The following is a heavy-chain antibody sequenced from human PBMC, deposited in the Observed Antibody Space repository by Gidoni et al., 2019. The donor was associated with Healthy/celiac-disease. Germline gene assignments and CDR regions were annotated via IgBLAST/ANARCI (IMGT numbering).Heavy chain of an antibody. D-gene: IGHD3-10*01. Sequence: QVQLQQWGAGLLKPSETLSLTCAVYGGSFRGYYWSWIRQPPGKGLEWIGEINHSGSTNYNPSRKSRVTISVDTAKNQFSLKLSSVTAADTAVYYCARGSRGSGSYYMYYYYGMDVWGQGTTVTVSS. CDR2: INHSGST. CDR1: GGSFRGYY. J-gene: IGHJ6*02. V-gene: IGHV4-34*01. CDR3: ARGSRGSGSYYMYYYYGMDV.